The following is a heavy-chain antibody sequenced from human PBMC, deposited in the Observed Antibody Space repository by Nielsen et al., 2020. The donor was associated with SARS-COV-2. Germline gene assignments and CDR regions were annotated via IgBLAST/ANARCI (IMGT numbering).Heavy chain of an antibody. CDR2: INPNSGGT. D-gene: IGHD3-3*01. CDR3: ARGVRTIFGVVTYYFDY. CDR1: GYTFTGYY. Sequence: ASVKVSCKASGYTFTGYYMHWVRQAPGQGLEWMGWINPNSGGTNYAQKFQGWVTMTRDTSISTAYMELSRLRSDDTAVYYCARGVRTIFGVVTYYFDYWGQGTPVTVSS. J-gene: IGHJ4*02. V-gene: IGHV1-2*04.